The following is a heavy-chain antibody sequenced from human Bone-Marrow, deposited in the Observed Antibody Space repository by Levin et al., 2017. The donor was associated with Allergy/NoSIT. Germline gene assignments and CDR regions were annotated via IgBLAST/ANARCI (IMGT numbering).Heavy chain of an antibody. V-gene: IGHV3-30-3*01. Sequence: QPGGSLRLSCVGSGFEFRFHAFNWVRQVPGKGLEWVAVMSYDGAHEYYADSAKVRFTISRDNSKSTLYLDMRNLGAEDTALYFCARSTDSILGSHGALDVWGQGTRVTGSS. CDR3: ARSTDSILGSHGALDV. CDR2: MSYDGAHE. J-gene: IGHJ6*01. CDR1: GFEFRFHA. D-gene: IGHD4/OR15-4a*01.